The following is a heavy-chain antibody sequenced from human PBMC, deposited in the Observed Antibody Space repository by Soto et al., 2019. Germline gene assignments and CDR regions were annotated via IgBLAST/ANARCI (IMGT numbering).Heavy chain of an antibody. CDR2: IYHTGHT. J-gene: IGHJ4*02. D-gene: IGHD2-2*01. CDR3: ARKTEVPGVMPFDY. V-gene: IGHV4-4*02. Sequence: SETLSLTCTVSGGSISSSVWWSWVRQTPGKGLEWIGEIYHTGHTTYNPSLKSRVTISVDKSKNQFSLNLGSVTAADTAVYYCARKTEVPGVMPFDYWGQGTLVTVSS. CDR1: GGSISSSVW.